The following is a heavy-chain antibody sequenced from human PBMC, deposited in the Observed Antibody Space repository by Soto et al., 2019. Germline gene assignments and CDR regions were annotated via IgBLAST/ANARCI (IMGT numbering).Heavy chain of an antibody. CDR1: GGSFSGYY. Sequence: PSETLSLTCAVYGGSFSGYYWSWIRQPPGKGLEWIGEINHSGSTNYNPSLKSRVTISVDTSKNQFSLKLSSVTAADTAVYYCARKGEVWPQILTGPIAVFDYWGQGTLVTVSS. CDR2: INHSGST. J-gene: IGHJ4*02. V-gene: IGHV4-34*01. D-gene: IGHD3-9*01. CDR3: ARKGEVWPQILTGPIAVFDY.